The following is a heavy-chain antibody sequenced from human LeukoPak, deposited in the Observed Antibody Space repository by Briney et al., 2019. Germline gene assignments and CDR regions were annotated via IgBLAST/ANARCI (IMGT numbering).Heavy chain of an antibody. CDR3: AKVEMATNDAFDI. D-gene: IGHD5-24*01. V-gene: IGHV3-9*01. Sequence: GGSLRLSCAASGFTFDDYAMHWVRQAPGKGLEWVSGISWNSGSIGYADSVKGRFTISRDNAKNSLYLQMNSLRAEDTALYYCAKVEMATNDAFDIWGQGTMVTVSS. J-gene: IGHJ3*02. CDR1: GFTFDDYA. CDR2: ISWNSGSI.